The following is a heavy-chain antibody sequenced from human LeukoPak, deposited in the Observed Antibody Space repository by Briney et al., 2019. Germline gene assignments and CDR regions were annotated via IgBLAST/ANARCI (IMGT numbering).Heavy chain of an antibody. Sequence: SETLSLTCTVSGGSISGDYWSWIRQPPGEGLEWIGYVYYSGSTNYSPSLKSRVTLSVGTSKNQSSLKLSSVTAADTAMSYCARRFVGYDSSWGASDIWGLGAMVTVSS. D-gene: IGHD6-13*01. V-gene: IGHV4-59*08. J-gene: IGHJ3*02. CDR3: ARRFVGYDSSWGASDI. CDR2: VYYSGST. CDR1: GGSISGDY.